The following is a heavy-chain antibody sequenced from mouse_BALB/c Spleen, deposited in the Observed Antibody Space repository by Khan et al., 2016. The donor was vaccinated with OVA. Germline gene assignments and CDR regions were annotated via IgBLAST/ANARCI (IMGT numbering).Heavy chain of an antibody. Sequence: QLEESVPGLVKPSQSLSLTCSVTGYSITSGYYWNWIRQFPGNKLEWMGYINYDGSNNYNPSLKNRISITRDTSENQFFLTLNSVTTEDTATYYCTRDKNYYGYLACGGQGTLVTVSA. V-gene: IGHV3-6*02. D-gene: IGHD1-2*01. J-gene: IGHJ3*01. CDR3: TRDKNYYGYLAC. CDR2: INYDGSN. CDR1: GYSITSGYY.